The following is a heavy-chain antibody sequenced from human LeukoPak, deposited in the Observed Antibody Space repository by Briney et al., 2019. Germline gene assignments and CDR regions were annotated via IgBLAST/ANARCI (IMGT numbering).Heavy chain of an antibody. D-gene: IGHD3-3*01. CDR2: ISADGQVT. J-gene: IGHJ5*01. V-gene: IGHV3-23*01. Sequence: GGSLRLSCAGSGSAFGTYAMSWVRQAPGMGLEWVSSISADGQVTYYANSVKGQFTIARDNSKNTLYMEMNSLREENTALYYCVKGGQRYDFWRFDFWGRGTLVTVSS. CDR1: GSAFGTYA. CDR3: VKGGQRYDFWRFDF.